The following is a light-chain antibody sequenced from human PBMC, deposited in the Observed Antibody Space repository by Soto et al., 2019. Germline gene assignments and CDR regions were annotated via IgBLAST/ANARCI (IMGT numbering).Light chain of an antibody. CDR2: EVS. V-gene: IGLV2-14*01. CDR3: SSYTSSSTWV. CDR1: SSDVGSYNY. Sequence: QSALTQPASVSGSPGQSITISCTGTSSDVGSYNYVSWYQQHPGKAPKLMISEVSNRPSGVSNRFSGSKSGNTASLTISGLQAEDEADYYCSSYTSSSTWVFGGGTQLTVL. J-gene: IGLJ3*02.